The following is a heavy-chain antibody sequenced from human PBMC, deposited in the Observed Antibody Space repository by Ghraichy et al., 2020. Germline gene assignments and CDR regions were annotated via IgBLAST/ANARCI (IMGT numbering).Heavy chain of an antibody. V-gene: IGHV3-9*01. D-gene: IGHD6-19*01. CDR2: ISWNSGSI. Sequence: LSLTCAASGFTFDDYAMHWVRQAPGKGLEWVSGISWNSGSIGYADSVKGRFTISRDNAKNSLYLQMNSLRAEDTALYYCAKVQGIAVASAFDIWGQGTMVTVSS. J-gene: IGHJ3*02. CDR1: GFTFDDYA. CDR3: AKVQGIAVASAFDI.